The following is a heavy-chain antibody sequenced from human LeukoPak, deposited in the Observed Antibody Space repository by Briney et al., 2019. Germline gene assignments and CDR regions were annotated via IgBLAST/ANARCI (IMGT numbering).Heavy chain of an antibody. Sequence: SQTLSLTCTVSGGSISSGSYYWSWIRQPAGKGLEWIGRIYTSGSTNYNPSLKSRVTISVDTSKNQFSLKLSSVTAADTAVYYCARTKVPYYMDVWGKGTTVTASS. J-gene: IGHJ6*03. CDR3: ARTKVPYYMDV. D-gene: IGHD4-11*01. V-gene: IGHV4-61*02. CDR1: GGSISSGSYY. CDR2: IYTSGST.